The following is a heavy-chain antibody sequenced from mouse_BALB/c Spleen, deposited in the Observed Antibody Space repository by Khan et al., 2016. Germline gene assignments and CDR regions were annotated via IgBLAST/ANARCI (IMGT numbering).Heavy chain of an antibody. CDR3: ARGKYDWVAY. CDR1: GYTFTNYG. D-gene: IGHD2-14*01. J-gene: IGHJ3*01. CDR2: INTYTGEP. V-gene: IGHV9-3-1*01. Sequence: QIQLVQSGPELKKPGETVKISCKASGYTFTNYGMNWVKQAPGKGLKWMGWINTYTGEPTYADDFKGRFAFSLETSASTAYLQINNLKDEDTATYFCARGKYDWVAYWGQGTLVTVSA.